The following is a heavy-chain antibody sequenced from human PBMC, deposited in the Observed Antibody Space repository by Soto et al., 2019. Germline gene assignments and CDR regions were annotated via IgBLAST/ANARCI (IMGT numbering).Heavy chain of an antibody. CDR1: GGSFSGYY. Sequence: SETLSLTCAVYGGSFSGYYWSWIRQPPGKGLEWIGEINHSGSTNYNPSLKSRVTISVDTSKNQFSLKLSSVTAADTAVYYCASLREGYYYGMDVWGQGTTVTVSS. V-gene: IGHV4-34*01. CDR2: INHSGST. D-gene: IGHD3-16*01. CDR3: ASLREGYYYGMDV. J-gene: IGHJ6*02.